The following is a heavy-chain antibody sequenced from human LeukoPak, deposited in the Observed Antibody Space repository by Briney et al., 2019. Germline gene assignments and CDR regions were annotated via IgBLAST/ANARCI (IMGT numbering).Heavy chain of an antibody. D-gene: IGHD6-13*01. CDR1: GFTVSSNF. J-gene: IGHJ4*02. CDR2: IYSGGYT. CDR3: VRASSTTAAGLFDY. Sequence: LSGGSLRLSCAASGFTVSSNFMSWVRQAPGKGLEWVSAIYSGGYTVYTDSVKGRFTISRDNSENTLYLQMNSLRADDTAVYYCVRASSTTAAGLFDYWGQGTLLTVSS. V-gene: IGHV3-53*01.